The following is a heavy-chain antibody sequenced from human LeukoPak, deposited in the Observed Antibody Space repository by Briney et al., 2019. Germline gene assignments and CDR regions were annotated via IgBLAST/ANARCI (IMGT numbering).Heavy chain of an antibody. CDR2: IKEDGSEK. J-gene: IGHJ4*02. D-gene: IGHD3-10*01. CDR1: GFTFSSDW. CDR3: ARHRGCHY. V-gene: IGHV3-7*01. Sequence: GGSLRLSCAASGFTFSSDWMTWVRQAPGKGLEWLANIKEDGSEKYYVDSVKGRFTISRDNAKSSLYLQMNSLRAEDTAVYYCARHRGCHYWGQGTLVTVSS.